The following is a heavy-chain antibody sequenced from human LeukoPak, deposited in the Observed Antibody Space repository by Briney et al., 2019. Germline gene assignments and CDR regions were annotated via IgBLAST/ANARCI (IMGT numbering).Heavy chain of an antibody. D-gene: IGHD5-12*01. J-gene: IGHJ4*02. V-gene: IGHV5-51*01. CDR1: GYSFTSYW. CDR2: IYPGDSDT. Sequence: GESLKISCKGSGYSFTSYWIGWVRQMPGKGLEWMGIIYPGDSDTRYSPSFQGQVAISADKSTSTAYLQWSSLKASDTAMYYCARQDNSGYSGYDHFDYWGQGTLVTVSS. CDR3: ARQDNSGYSGYDHFDY.